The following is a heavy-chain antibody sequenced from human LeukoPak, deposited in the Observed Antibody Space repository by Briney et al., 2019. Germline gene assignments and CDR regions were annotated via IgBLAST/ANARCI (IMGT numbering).Heavy chain of an antibody. CDR2: INPNSGGT. CDR1: GYTFTGYY. V-gene: IGHV1-2*06. CDR3: ARDTRYDYVWGSSYYFDY. Sequence: ASVKVSCKASGYTFTGYYMHWVRQAPGQGLEWMGRINPNSGGTNYAQKFQGRVTMTRDTSISPAYMELSRLRSDDTAVYYCARDTRYDYVWGSSYYFDYWGQGTLVTVSS. J-gene: IGHJ4*02. D-gene: IGHD3-16*01.